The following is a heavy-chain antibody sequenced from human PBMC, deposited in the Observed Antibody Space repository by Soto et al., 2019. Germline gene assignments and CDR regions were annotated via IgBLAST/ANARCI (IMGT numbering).Heavy chain of an antibody. CDR2: IYYSGST. J-gene: IGHJ4*02. CDR1: GGSISSSSYY. CDR3: ARRTYSSGWYWFDY. V-gene: IGHV4-39*07. Sequence: SETLSLTCTVSGGSISSSSYYWGWIRQPPGKGLEWIGSIYYSGSTYYNPSLKSRVTISVDTSKNQFSLKLSSVTAADTAVYYCARRTYSSGWYWFDYWGQGTLVTVSS. D-gene: IGHD6-19*01.